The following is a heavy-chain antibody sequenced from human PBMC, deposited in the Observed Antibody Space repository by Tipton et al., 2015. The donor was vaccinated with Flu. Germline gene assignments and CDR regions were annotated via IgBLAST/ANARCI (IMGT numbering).Heavy chain of an antibody. D-gene: IGHD1-14*01. J-gene: IGHJ4*02. CDR1: GFTVSTSC. CDR2: VYDDGRT. V-gene: IGHV3-53*01. CDR3: ARDEGGTYPD. Sequence: GSLRLSCAVSGFTVSTSCMSWVRQPPGKGLEWVSIVYDDGRTYYADSVEGRFAISRDNSKNIRYLQMNSLRADDTAVYFCARDEGGTYPDWGQGTLVTVSS.